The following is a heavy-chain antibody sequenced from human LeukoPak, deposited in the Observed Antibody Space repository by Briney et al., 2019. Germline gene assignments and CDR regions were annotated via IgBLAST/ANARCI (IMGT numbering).Heavy chain of an antibody. J-gene: IGHJ4*02. CDR3: AKIPRVGGLLGGDY. Sequence: GGSLRLSCAASGFTFSSYWMHWVRQVPGKGLVWVSRINTDGSSTSYADSVKGRFTISRDSAKNTLYLQMNSLRAEDTAGYYWAKIPRVGGLLGGDYWGQGTLVTVSS. CDR1: GFTFSSYW. D-gene: IGHD3-10*01. CDR2: INTDGSST. V-gene: IGHV3-74*01.